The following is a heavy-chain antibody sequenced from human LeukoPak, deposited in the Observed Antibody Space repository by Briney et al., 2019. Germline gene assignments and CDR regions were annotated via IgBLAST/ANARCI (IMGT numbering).Heavy chain of an antibody. CDR2: ISSSGSTI. J-gene: IGHJ4*02. CDR1: GFTFSSYE. V-gene: IGHV3-48*03. Sequence: GGSLRLSCAASGFTFSSYEMNWVRQAPGKGLEWVSYISSSGSTIYYADSVKGRFTIPRDNAKNSLYLQMNSLRAEDTAVYYCARDREDYDSSGYYYSLVDYWGQGTLVTVSS. CDR3: ARDREDYDSSGYYYSLVDY. D-gene: IGHD3-22*01.